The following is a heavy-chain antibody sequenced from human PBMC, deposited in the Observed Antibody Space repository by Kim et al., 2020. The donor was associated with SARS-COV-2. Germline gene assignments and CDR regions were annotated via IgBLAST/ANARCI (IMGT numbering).Heavy chain of an antibody. Sequence: GGSLRLSCAASGFSVSDNYMAWVRQAPVKGLEWVATIYESGSPSYADSVKGRITVSRDNSKNTVYLRMDNLRVDDTAVYYCVREGGPRDDSDFPTWGPGMQVIVSS. J-gene: IGHJ5*02. D-gene: IGHD3-3*01. CDR1: GFSVSDNY. V-gene: IGHV3-53*01. CDR3: VREGGPRDDSDFPT. CDR2: IYESGSP.